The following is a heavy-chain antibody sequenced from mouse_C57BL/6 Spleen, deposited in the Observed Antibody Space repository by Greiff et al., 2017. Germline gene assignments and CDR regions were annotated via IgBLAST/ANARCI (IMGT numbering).Heavy chain of an antibody. Sequence: ESGPGLVKPSQSLSLTCSVTGYSITSGYYWNWIRQFPGNKLEWMGYISYDGSNNYNPSLKNRISITRDTSKNQFFLKLNSVTTEDTATYYCARYYGSIDYFDYWGQGTTLTVSS. V-gene: IGHV3-6*01. CDR2: ISYDGSN. CDR3: ARYYGSIDYFDY. J-gene: IGHJ2*01. CDR1: GYSITSGYY. D-gene: IGHD1-1*01.